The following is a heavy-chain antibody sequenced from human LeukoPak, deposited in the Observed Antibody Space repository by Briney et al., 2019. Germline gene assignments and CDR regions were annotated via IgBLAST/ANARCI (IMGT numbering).Heavy chain of an antibody. Sequence: PSETLSLTFPGSCGLLSSYYLRWIRPPPGQGPELDWFVYYSGSTNYNPSLKSRVTISVDTSKNQFSLKLSSVTAADTAVYYCARTRRGDILTGYNLEWNVWGQGTTVTVSS. D-gene: IGHD3-9*01. CDR2: VYYSGST. V-gene: IGHV4-59*01. CDR3: ARTRRGDILTGYNLEWNV. CDR1: CGLLSSYY. J-gene: IGHJ6*02.